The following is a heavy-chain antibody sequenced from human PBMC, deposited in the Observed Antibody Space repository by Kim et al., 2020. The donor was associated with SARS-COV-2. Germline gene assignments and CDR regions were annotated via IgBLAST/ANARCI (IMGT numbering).Heavy chain of an antibody. Sequence: GESLKISCKGSGYSFTSYWIGWVRQMPGKGLEWMGIIYPGDSDTRYSPSFQGQVTISADKSISTAYLQWSSLKASDTAMYYCARQANYYDSSGYRGDFDYWGQGTLVTVSS. D-gene: IGHD3-22*01. V-gene: IGHV5-51*01. CDR1: GYSFTSYW. CDR2: IYPGDSDT. CDR3: ARQANYYDSSGYRGDFDY. J-gene: IGHJ4*02.